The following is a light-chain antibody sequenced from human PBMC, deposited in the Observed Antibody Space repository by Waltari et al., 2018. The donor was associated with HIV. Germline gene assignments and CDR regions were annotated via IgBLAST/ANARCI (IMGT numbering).Light chain of an antibody. Sequence: DIVMTQSPDSLPVSLGERVTINCTSSQSILYSSDNRNYLAWYQQKARQPPKLLISWASTRESGVPDRFSASGSGTDFTLTITRLQAEDVAIYHCQQYFRIPPTFGGGTKVEIK. CDR2: WAS. J-gene: IGKJ4*01. CDR1: QSILYSSDNRNY. V-gene: IGKV4-1*01. CDR3: QQYFRIPPT.